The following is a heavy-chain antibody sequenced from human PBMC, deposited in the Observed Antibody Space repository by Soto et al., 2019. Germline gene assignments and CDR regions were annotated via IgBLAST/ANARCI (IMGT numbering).Heavy chain of an antibody. CDR1: GFTFSSYA. Sequence: GGSLRLSCAASGFTFSSYAMHWVRQAPGKGLEWVAVISYDGSNKYYADSVKGRFTISRDNSKNTLYLQMNSLRAEDTAVYYCARGWGGYYYDSSAYHLGAFDIWGRGTMVTVSS. D-gene: IGHD3-22*01. V-gene: IGHV3-30-3*01. CDR3: ARGWGGYYYDSSAYHLGAFDI. J-gene: IGHJ3*02. CDR2: ISYDGSNK.